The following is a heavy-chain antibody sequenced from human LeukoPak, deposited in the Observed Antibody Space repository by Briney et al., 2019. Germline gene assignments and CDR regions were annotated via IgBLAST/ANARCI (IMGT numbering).Heavy chain of an antibody. CDR1: GGSISSYY. D-gene: IGHD2-21*02. CDR3: ANMYGRDPGYYYYYYMDV. V-gene: IGHV4-59*01. Sequence: SETLSLTCTVSGGSISSYYWSWIRQPPGKGPEWIGYIYYSGSTNYNPSLKSRVTISVDTSKNQFSLKLSSVTAADTAVYYCANMYGRDPGYYYYYYMDVWGKGTTVTVSS. J-gene: IGHJ6*03. CDR2: IYYSGST.